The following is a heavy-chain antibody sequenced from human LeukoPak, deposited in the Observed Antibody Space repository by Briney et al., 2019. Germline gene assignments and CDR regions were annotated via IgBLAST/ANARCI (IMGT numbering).Heavy chain of an antibody. CDR3: VRDRELYY. V-gene: IGHV4-59*01. CDR2: VYNSGST. J-gene: IGHJ4*02. Sequence: PAETLSLTCSVSGGSISIYYWSWIRQPPGKGLEWIGYVYNSGSTDYNPSLKSRVTISVDTSKNQFSLKVNSVTASDTAVYYCVRDRELYYWGQGVLVTVSS. CDR1: GGSISIYY. D-gene: IGHD1-26*01.